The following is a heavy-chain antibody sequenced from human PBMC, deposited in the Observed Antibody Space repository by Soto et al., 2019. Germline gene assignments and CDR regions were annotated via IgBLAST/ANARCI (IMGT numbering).Heavy chain of an antibody. V-gene: IGHV1-69*01. D-gene: IGHD3-10*01. J-gene: IGHJ6*02. CDR1: GGTFSNFA. CDR2: IIPIFDTL. CDR3: ARDYGAKYYAMDV. Sequence: QLQLVQSGAEVKKPGSSVKVSCKASGGTFSNFAISWVRQAPGQGLEWMGEIIPIFDTLNYAQKFQDRVTITADESTSTVSMELSSLRSEDTAVYYCARDYGAKYYAMDVWGQWTTVTVSS.